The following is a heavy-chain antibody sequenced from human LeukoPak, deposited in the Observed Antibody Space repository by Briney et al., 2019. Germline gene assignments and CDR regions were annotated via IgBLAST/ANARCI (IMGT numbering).Heavy chain of an antibody. V-gene: IGHV4-59*01. Sequence: PSETLSLTCTVSGGSISSYYWSWIRQPPGKGLEWIGYIYYSGSTNYNPSLKSRVTISVDTSKNQFSLKLSSVTAADTAVYYCARADLAAAGPPYYYYDGMDVWGQGTTVTVSS. CDR3: ARADLAAAGPPYYYYDGMDV. J-gene: IGHJ6*02. CDR1: GGSISSYY. D-gene: IGHD6-13*01. CDR2: IYYSGST.